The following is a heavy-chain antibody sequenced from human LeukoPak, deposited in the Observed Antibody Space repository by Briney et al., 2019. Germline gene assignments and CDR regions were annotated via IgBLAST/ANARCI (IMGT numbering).Heavy chain of an antibody. CDR3: ARSPYGDGYFDY. J-gene: IGHJ4*02. CDR2: ISSSSSYI. D-gene: IGHD4-17*01. Sequence: PGGSLRLSCAASGFTFSSYSMNWVRQAPGKGLEWVSSISSSSSYIYYADSVKGRFTISRDNAKNSLYLQMSSLRAEDTAVYYCARSPYGDGYFDYWGQGTLVTVSS. CDR1: GFTFSSYS. V-gene: IGHV3-21*01.